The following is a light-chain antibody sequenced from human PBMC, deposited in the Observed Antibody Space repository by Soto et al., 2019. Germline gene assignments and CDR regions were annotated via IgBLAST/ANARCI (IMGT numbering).Light chain of an antibody. CDR1: QSVSSRY. V-gene: IGKV3-20*01. CDR2: GTS. J-gene: IGKJ1*01. Sequence: IVLTQSPGTRSLSPGERATLPCRASQSVSSRYLAWYQQKPGQAPRLLIYGTSSRATGIPDRYRGSGSGTDFTLTISRLEPEDFAVYYCQQNDSSPSWTFGQGTKVDIK. CDR3: QQNDSSPSWT.